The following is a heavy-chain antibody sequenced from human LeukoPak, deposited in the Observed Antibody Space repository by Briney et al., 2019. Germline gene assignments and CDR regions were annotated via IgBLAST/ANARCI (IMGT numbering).Heavy chain of an antibody. CDR2: ISWNSGSI. Sequence: GGSLRLSCTASGFTFSGHWIHWVRQAPGKGLEWVSGISWNSGSIGYADSVKGRFTISRDNAKNSLYLQMNSLRAEDTALYYCAKDSIAVASNYYYMDVWGKGTTVTISS. J-gene: IGHJ6*03. V-gene: IGHV3-9*01. D-gene: IGHD6-19*01. CDR3: AKDSIAVASNYYYMDV. CDR1: GFTFSGHW.